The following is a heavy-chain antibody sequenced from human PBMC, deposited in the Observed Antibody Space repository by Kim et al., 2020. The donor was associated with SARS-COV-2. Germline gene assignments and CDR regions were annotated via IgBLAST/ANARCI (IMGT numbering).Heavy chain of an antibody. V-gene: IGHV1-18*01. CDR1: GYTFTSYG. Sequence: ASVKVSCKASGYTFTSYGISWVRQAPGQGLEWMGWISAYNGNTNYAQKLQGRVTMTTDTSTSTAYMELRSLRSDDTAVYYCAHQYSGSYYDYFDYWGQGTRAAVSA. J-gene: IGHJ4*02. CDR3: AHQYSGSYYDYFDY. CDR2: ISAYNGNT. D-gene: IGHD1-26*01.